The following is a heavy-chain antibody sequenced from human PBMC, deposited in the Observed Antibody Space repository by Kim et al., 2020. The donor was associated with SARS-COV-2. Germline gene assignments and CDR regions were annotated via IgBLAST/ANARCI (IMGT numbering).Heavy chain of an antibody. Sequence: SETLSLTCAVSGASITDYHWSWIRQSPGKGLEWIGNVSYSGATKYNPSLGSRVTISIDMSKSLLSLRLNSVTAADTAIYSFAGSTGDHYSYYYMEDWGKG. V-gene: IGHV4-59*08. D-gene: IGHD7-27*01. CDR2: VSYSGAT. CDR3: AGSTGDHYSYYYMED. CDR1: GASITDYH. J-gene: IGHJ6*03.